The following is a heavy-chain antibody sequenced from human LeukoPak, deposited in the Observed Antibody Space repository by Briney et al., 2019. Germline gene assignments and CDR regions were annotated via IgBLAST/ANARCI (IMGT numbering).Heavy chain of an antibody. CDR2: IKQDGSAK. Sequence: GGSLRLSCAASGFTFSTNWMSWVRQAPGKGLEWVANIKQDGSAKYYVDSVKGRFTVSRDNAKNSVYLQMNTLRAEGTAVYYCARDPTLSYWGQGTLVTVSS. CDR3: ARDPTLSY. V-gene: IGHV3-7*01. J-gene: IGHJ4*02. CDR1: GFTFSTNW.